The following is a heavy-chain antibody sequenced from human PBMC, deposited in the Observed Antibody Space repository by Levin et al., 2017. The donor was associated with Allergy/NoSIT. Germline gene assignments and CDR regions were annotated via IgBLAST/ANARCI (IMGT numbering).Heavy chain of an antibody. Sequence: PGGSLRLSCTASGLSLATFLMTWVRQAPGKGLEWVSGITSGGTNTYYAASVKGRFSISRDNSKNKLYLEMNKLRVDDTAIYYCAKVLNEGGTTVAFDIWGQGTMVTVSS. CDR2: ITSGGTNT. D-gene: IGHD1-26*01. CDR1: GLSLATFL. CDR3: AKVLNEGGTTVAFDI. V-gene: IGHV3-23*01. J-gene: IGHJ3*02.